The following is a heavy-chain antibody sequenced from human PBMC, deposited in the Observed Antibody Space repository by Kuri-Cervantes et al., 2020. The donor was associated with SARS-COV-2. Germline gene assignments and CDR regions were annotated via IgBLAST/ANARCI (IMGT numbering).Heavy chain of an antibody. CDR1: GYTFTSYA. Sequence: ASVKVSCKASGYTFTSYAMHWVRQAPGQGLEWMGWINPNSGGTNYAQKFQGRVTMTRDTPISTAYMELSRLRSDDTAVYYCARGSIFSDTGGWYFDYWGQGTLVTVSS. J-gene: IGHJ4*02. V-gene: IGHV1-2*02. D-gene: IGHD3-10*01. CDR3: ARGSIFSDTGGWYFDY. CDR2: INPNSGGT.